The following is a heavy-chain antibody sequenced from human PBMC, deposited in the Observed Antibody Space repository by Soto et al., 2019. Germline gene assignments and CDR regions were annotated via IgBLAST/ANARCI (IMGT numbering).Heavy chain of an antibody. CDR2: ISAYNGNT. D-gene: IGHD6-19*01. CDR3: ARWADSRDWPLGLDY. J-gene: IGHJ4*02. V-gene: IGHV1-18*01. Sequence: ASVKVSCKASGYKFTSYGFTWVRQAPGQGLEWVGWISAYNGNTNYAQNLQGRVTMTTDTSTTTANKKQRSLRSDDTAEFYFARWADSRDWPLGLDYWGQGTLVTVSS. CDR1: GYKFTSYG.